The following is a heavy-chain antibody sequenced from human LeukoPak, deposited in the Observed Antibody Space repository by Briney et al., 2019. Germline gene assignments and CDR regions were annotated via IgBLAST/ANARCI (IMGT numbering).Heavy chain of an antibody. CDR3: SRSAFLVTAPGLYYFDY. CDR1: GGSISRNY. Sequence: SETLSLTCTVSGGSISRNYWNWIRQPPGKGLEWIGYMYSRGSTNDNPSLKSRVTISRDTSKNQLSLKLTSVTAADTAVYYCSRSAFLVTAPGLYYFDYWGQGTLVAVSS. D-gene: IGHD6-13*01. J-gene: IGHJ4*02. V-gene: IGHV4-4*08. CDR2: MYSRGST.